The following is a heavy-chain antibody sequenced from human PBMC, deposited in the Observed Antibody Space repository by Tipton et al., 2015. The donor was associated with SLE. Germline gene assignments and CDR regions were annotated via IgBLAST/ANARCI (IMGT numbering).Heavy chain of an antibody. V-gene: IGHV3-66*01. Sequence: GSLRLSCEASGISVSNEYMSWVRQAPGKGLEWVSVIYSGGFTYYADSVKGRFTISRDNSKNTLYLQMNSLRAEDTAVYYCATTPYGDYHWGQGTLVTVSS. CDR3: ATTPYGDYH. CDR2: IYSGGFT. D-gene: IGHD4-17*01. J-gene: IGHJ5*02. CDR1: GISVSNEY.